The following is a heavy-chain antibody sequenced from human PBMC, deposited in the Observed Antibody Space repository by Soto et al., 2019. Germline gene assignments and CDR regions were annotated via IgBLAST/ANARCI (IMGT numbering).Heavy chain of an antibody. CDR3: ARSHVMLVAGSTFDY. V-gene: IGHV4-38-2*01. CDR2: IYHDGTT. Sequence: PSETLSLTCGVSGYSITSSYWWWIRQSPAKGPEWMASIYHDGTTSYYPSLKSRITITVGTSNNKFSLQLTSMTAADTAVYNGARSHVMLVAGSTFDYWGQGTLVTVSS. J-gene: IGHJ4*02. CDR1: GYSITSSYW. D-gene: IGHD6-19*01.